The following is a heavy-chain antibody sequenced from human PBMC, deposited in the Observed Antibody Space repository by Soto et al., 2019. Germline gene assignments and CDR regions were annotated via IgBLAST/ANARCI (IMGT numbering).Heavy chain of an antibody. CDR3: SGGVGDAF. CDR2: INQDGSEK. V-gene: IGHV3-7*04. J-gene: IGHJ4*02. D-gene: IGHD1-26*01. Sequence: EVHLVESGGGLVKTGGSLRLSCAIYESTVRRDWMNWVRQAPGKGLEWVAHINQDGSEKYYVDSVKGRFTISRDNAKNLLDLQMNSLRAGDTAMYYCSGGVGDAFWGQGTLVTVSS. CDR1: ESTVRRDW.